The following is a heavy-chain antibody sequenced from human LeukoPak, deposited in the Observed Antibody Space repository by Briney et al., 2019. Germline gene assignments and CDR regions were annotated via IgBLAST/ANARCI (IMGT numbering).Heavy chain of an antibody. Sequence: ASVKVSCKTSGYTFSSYGISWVRQAPGQGLEWMGWISTYNGNTNYAQKFQGRVTMTTDTTTNTAYMELRSLRSDDTAVYYCARRIQTGYDSSAYYFPLYCFDYWGQGTLVTVSS. CDR3: ARRIQTGYDSSAYYFPLYCFDY. CDR2: ISTYNGNT. J-gene: IGHJ4*02. D-gene: IGHD3-22*01. V-gene: IGHV1-18*01. CDR1: GYTFSSYG.